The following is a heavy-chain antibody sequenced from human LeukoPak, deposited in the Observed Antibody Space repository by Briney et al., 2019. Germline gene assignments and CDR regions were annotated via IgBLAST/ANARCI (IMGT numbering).Heavy chain of an antibody. J-gene: IGHJ4*02. V-gene: IGHV3-33*01. CDR3: ARDPPYYYDSSGYYQGYFDY. D-gene: IGHD3-22*01. CDR1: GFTFSSYG. CDR2: ICYDGSNK. Sequence: PGGSLRLSCAASGFTFSSYGMHWVRQAPGKGLEWVAVICYDGSNKYYADSVKGRFTISRDNSKNTLYLQMNSLRAEDTAVYYCARDPPYYYDSSGYYQGYFDYWGQGTLVTVSS.